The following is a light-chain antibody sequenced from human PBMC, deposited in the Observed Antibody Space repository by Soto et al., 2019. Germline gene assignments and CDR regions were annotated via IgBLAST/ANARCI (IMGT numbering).Light chain of an antibody. CDR2: KVS. J-gene: IGKJ1*01. CDR3: FQGTNWPPWT. V-gene: IGKV2-30*02. Sequence: DIVMTQTPLSSPVTLGQAASISCRSSQSLVHNDGNTYLSWFHQRPGQSPRRLTYKVSNRDFGVPDRFSGSGSGTNFTLTISRVEADDVGVYYCFQGTNWPPWTFGQGTKVDIK. CDR1: QSLVHNDGNTY.